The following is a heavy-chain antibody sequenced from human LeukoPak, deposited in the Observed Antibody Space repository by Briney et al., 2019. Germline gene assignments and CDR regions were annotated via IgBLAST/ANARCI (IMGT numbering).Heavy chain of an antibody. V-gene: IGHV3-23*01. D-gene: IGHD2-15*01. J-gene: IGHJ4*02. Sequence: GGSLRLSCAACGFTFSSYAMSWVRQAPGRGLGWGSAIRGSGGSTYYANSVKGRYTISSDNSKNSLYLQISSLRAEDRAVYDCAKDSQHCSGGSCSHYFDFWGQGTLVTVSS. CDR3: AKDSQHCSGGSCSHYFDF. CDR2: IRGSGGST. CDR1: GFTFSSYA.